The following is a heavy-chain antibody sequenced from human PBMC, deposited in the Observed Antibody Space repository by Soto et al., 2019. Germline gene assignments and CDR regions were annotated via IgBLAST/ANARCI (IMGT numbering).Heavy chain of an antibody. V-gene: IGHV4-31*03. CDR3: ARYYDSSGCIDD. CDR2: IYYSGST. CDR1: GGSISSVGYY. D-gene: IGHD3-22*01. J-gene: IGHJ4*02. Sequence: SETLSLTCTLSGGSISSVGYYWSWIRPHPGKGLEWIGYIYYSGSTYYTPSLKRRVTTSVDTPKNQFSLKLSPVPAADPPWYYFARYYDSSGCIDDWGQGTLVTVSS.